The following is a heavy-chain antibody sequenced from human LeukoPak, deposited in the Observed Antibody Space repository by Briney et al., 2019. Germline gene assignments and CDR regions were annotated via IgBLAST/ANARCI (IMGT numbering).Heavy chain of an antibody. CDR2: INWNGGSI. Sequence: GGSLRLSCAASGFAFDDYGMSWVRQAPGKGLEWVSGINWNGGSIGYADSVKGRFTISRDNAKNSLYLQINSLRAEDTALYYCERADKDGYGFFGFDYWGQGTLVTVSS. V-gene: IGHV3-20*04. D-gene: IGHD5-18*01. CDR3: ERADKDGYGFFGFDY. CDR1: GFAFDDYG. J-gene: IGHJ4*02.